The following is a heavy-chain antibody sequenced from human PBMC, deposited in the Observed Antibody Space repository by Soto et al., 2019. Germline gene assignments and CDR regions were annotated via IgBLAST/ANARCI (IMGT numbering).Heavy chain of an antibody. D-gene: IGHD6-19*01. Sequence: SETLSLTCAVYGGSLSGYYWSWIRQPPGKGLEWIGEINHSGSTNYNPSLKSRVTISLDTSKNQFSLKLSSVTAADTAVYYCARGRKAVADHVVWYLDLWGRGTLVTVSS. CDR3: ARGRKAVADHVVWYLDL. V-gene: IGHV4-34*01. CDR1: GGSLSGYY. J-gene: IGHJ2*01. CDR2: INHSGST.